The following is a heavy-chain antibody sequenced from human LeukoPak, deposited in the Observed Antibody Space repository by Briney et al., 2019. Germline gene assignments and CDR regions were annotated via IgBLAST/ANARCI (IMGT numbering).Heavy chain of an antibody. Sequence: ASVKVSCKASGYTFTSYYVHWVRQAPGQGLEWMGIINPSGGSTSYAQKFQGRVTMTRDTSTSTVYMELSSLRSEDTAVYYCARDYYGSGSYRYYGMDVWGQGTTVTVSS. D-gene: IGHD3-10*01. CDR2: INPSGGST. J-gene: IGHJ6*02. CDR3: ARDYYGSGSYRYYGMDV. V-gene: IGHV1-46*01. CDR1: GYTFTSYY.